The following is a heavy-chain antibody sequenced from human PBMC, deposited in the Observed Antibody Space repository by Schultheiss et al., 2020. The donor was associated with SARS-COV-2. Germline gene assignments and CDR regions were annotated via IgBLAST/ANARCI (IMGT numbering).Heavy chain of an antibody. CDR3: ASHYDSGDYWRGNYFDH. V-gene: IGHV5-10-1*01. J-gene: IGHJ4*02. Sequence: GESLKISCQLSGHSLTNYWITWVRQVPGKGLEWMGMINPTDYYTSYSPSFQGHVTISAERSISTAYLQWSSLEASDSAMYYCASHYDSGDYWRGNYFDHWGQGTGVTVSS. D-gene: IGHD4-17*01. CDR1: GHSLTNYW. CDR2: INPTDYYT.